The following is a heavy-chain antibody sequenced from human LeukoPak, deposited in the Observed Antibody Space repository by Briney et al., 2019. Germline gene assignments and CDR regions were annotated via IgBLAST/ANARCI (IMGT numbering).Heavy chain of an antibody. CDR3: ARSIAARPYGMDV. Sequence: SETLSLTCTVSGGSISSYYWSWIRQPPGKGPEWIGYIYYSGSTNYNPSLKSRVTISVDTSKNQFSLKLSSVTAADTAVYYCARSIAARPYGMDVWGQGTTVTVSS. V-gene: IGHV4-59*01. CDR2: IYYSGST. J-gene: IGHJ6*02. CDR1: GGSISSYY. D-gene: IGHD6-6*01.